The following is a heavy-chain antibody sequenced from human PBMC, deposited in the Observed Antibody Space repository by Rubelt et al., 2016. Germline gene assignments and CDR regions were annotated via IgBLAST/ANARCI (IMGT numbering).Heavy chain of an antibody. CDR2: IPILGIA. CDR3: ARDRYSGSYSKTDDAFDI. J-gene: IGHJ3*02. V-gene: IGHV1-69*04. Sequence: IPILGIANYAQKFQGRVTITADKSTSTAYMELSSLRSEDTAVYYCARDRYSGSYSKTDDAFDIWGQGTTVTVSS. D-gene: IGHD1-26*01.